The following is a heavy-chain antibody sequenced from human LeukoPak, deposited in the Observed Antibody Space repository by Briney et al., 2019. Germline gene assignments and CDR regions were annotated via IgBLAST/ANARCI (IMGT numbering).Heavy chain of an antibody. D-gene: IGHD3-3*01. J-gene: IGHJ4*02. CDR2: ISSSSSYI. Sequence: GGSLRLSCAASGFTFSSYSMNWVRQAPGKGLEWVSSISSSSSYIYYADSVKGRFTISRDNAKNSLYLQMNSLRAEDTAVYYCARGSVPYFVFWRCYSQPDYWGQGTLVTVSS. CDR3: ARGSVPYFVFWRCYSQPDY. CDR1: GFTFSSYS. V-gene: IGHV3-21*01.